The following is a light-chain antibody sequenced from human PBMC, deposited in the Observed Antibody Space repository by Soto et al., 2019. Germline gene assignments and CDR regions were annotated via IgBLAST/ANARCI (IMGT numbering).Light chain of an antibody. CDR2: DAS. V-gene: IGKV3-11*01. Sequence: EILLTQSPATLSLSPGERATLSCRASQSVSSYLAWYQQKPGQAPRLLIYDASNRATGIPARFSGNGSGTDFTLTISSLELDDFAVYYCQQRSNWPTFRQVT. CDR3: QQRSNWPT. CDR1: QSVSSY. J-gene: IGKJ1*01.